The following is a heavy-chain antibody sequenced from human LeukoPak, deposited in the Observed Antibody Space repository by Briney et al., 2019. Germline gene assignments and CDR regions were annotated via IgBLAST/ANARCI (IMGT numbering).Heavy chain of an antibody. CDR3: ARLGSGSAAGTDY. CDR1: GFTFSSYA. J-gene: IGHJ4*02. CDR2: ISSSSSYI. Sequence: PGGSLRLSCAASGFTFSSYAMSWVRQAPGKGLEWVSSISSSSSYIYYADSVKGRFTISRDNAKNSLYLQMNSLRAEDTAVYYCARLGSGSAAGTDYWGQGTLVTVSS. D-gene: IGHD6-13*01. V-gene: IGHV3-21*01.